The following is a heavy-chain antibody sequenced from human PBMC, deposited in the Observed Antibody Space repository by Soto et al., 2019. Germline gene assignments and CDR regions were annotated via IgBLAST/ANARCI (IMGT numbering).Heavy chain of an antibody. Sequence: GASVKVSCKDSGYTFTGYYMHWVRQAPGQGLEWMGWINPNSGGTNYAQKFQVRVTMTRDTSISTAYMELSRLRSDDTAVYYRASDRAAEDAFEIWGQGTMVTVSS. J-gene: IGHJ3*02. CDR1: GYTFTGYY. V-gene: IGHV1-2*02. D-gene: IGHD6-13*01. CDR2: INPNSGGT. CDR3: ASDRAAEDAFEI.